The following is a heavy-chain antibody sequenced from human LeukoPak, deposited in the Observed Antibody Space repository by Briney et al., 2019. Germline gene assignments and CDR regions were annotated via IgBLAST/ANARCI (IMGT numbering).Heavy chain of an antibody. CDR3: ARQDRGYSGNGADY. D-gene: IGHD5-12*01. J-gene: IGHJ4*02. Sequence: GESLKIPCQGSGSPFTSYWIGWVRQMPGKGLEWMGMIYPDDSDTSYSPPFQGQVTISANKSISTAYLQWSSLKASDTAMYYCARQDRGYSGNGADYWGQGTLVTVSS. CDR2: IYPDDSDT. CDR1: GSPFTSYW. V-gene: IGHV5-51*01.